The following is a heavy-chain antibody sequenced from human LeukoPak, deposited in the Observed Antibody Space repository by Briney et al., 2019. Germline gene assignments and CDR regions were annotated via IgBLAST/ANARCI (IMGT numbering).Heavy chain of an antibody. CDR1: GFTFSRHG. Sequence: GGSLRLSCAPSGFTFSRHGMHWVRQAPGKGLEWVAVISYDGSNKYYADSVKGRFTISGDNSKNTLYLQMNSLRAEDTAVYYCARDSAYGDYFDSVRYFDYWGQGTLVTVSS. CDR2: ISYDGSNK. CDR3: ARDSAYGDYFDSVRYFDY. D-gene: IGHD4-17*01. V-gene: IGHV3-30*03. J-gene: IGHJ4*02.